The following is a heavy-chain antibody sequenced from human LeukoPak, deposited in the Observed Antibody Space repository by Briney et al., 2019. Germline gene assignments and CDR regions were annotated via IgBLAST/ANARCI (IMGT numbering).Heavy chain of an antibody. Sequence: AETLSLTCTVPGVSMSSYYWSWLRQPPGKGLEGVGYIYYSGSTNYNPSLKSRVTISVDTSKNQFSLKLSSVTAADTAVYYCARVHMNGRGQESWFDPWGQGTLVTVSS. CDR2: IYYSGST. J-gene: IGHJ5*02. CDR3: ARVHMNGRGQESWFDP. V-gene: IGHV4-59*01. CDR1: GVSMSSYY. D-gene: IGHD1-26*01.